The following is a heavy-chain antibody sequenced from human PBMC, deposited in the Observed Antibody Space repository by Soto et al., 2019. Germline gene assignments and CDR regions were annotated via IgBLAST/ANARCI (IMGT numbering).Heavy chain of an antibody. CDR2: INPYNGNT. V-gene: IGHV1-18*01. Sequence: QVQLVQSGAEVKKPGASVKVSCKASGYTFTSYGISWVRQAPGQGLEWMGWINPYNGNTKYAQKLQGRVTMTTDTSTSTAYMELRRLRSGDTAVYYCARDAAVGLFDYWGQGTLVTVSS. CDR3: ARDAAVGLFDY. D-gene: IGHD1-26*01. CDR1: GYTFTSYG. J-gene: IGHJ4*02.